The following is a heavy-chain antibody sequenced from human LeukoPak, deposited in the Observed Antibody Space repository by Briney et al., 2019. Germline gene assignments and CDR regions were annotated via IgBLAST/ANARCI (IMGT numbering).Heavy chain of an antibody. CDR2: ISYDGSNK. Sequence: PGGSLRLSRAASGFTFSSYAMSWVRQAPGKGLEWVAVISYDGSNKYYADSVKGRFTISRDNSKNTLYLQMNSLRAEDTAVYYCAKDRWNSRFPYGLFDYWGQGTLVTVSS. D-gene: IGHD1-7*01. CDR1: GFTFSSYA. J-gene: IGHJ4*02. CDR3: AKDRWNSRFPYGLFDY. V-gene: IGHV3-30*18.